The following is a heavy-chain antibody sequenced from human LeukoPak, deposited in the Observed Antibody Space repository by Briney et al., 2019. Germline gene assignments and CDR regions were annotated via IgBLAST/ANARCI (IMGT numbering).Heavy chain of an antibody. CDR1: GGSISSISHC. Sequence: PSETLSLTCTVSGGSISSISHCWGWLRQPPEKGREWIGTRCYSGSTYYNPSLKSRVATSVDTSENQFSLELNSVTAADTAVYYCAVAGVRYYDSSGLHAFDFWGRGTMVTVSS. CDR2: RCYSGST. V-gene: IGHV4-39*01. J-gene: IGHJ3*01. D-gene: IGHD3-22*01. CDR3: AVAGVRYYDSSGLHAFDF.